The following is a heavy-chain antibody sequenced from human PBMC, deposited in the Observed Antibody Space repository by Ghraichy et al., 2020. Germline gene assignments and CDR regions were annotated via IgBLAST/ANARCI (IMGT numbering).Heavy chain of an antibody. CDR1: GFTFDDYG. Sequence: GGSLRLSCAASGFTFDDYGMSWVRQAPGKGLEWVSGINWNGGSTGYADSVKGRFTISRDNAKNSLYLQMNSLRAEDTALYYCARVTTMIVANDAFDIWGQGTMVTVSS. D-gene: IGHD3-22*01. J-gene: IGHJ3*02. V-gene: IGHV3-20*04. CDR2: INWNGGST. CDR3: ARVTTMIVANDAFDI.